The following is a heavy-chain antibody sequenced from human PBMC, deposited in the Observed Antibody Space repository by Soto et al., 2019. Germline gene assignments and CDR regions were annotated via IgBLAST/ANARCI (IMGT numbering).Heavy chain of an antibody. Sequence: QVQLQQPGPGLVKPSETLSLTCTVSGGSINNYYWVWMRQRPGAGLEWIGHINYDGRTDHNPSLKSRVAISVDTTENQLSLKINSVTAADTAVYYCASWDEGRDVWGEATAVIVSS. CDR2: INYDGRT. CDR3: ASWDEGRDV. J-gene: IGHJ6*02. V-gene: IGHV4-59*01. CDR1: GGSINNYY. D-gene: IGHD1-26*01.